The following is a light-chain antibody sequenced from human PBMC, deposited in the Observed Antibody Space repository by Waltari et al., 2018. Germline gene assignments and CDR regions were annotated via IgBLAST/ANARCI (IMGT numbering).Light chain of an antibody. J-gene: IGKJ1*01. CDR2: DAS. V-gene: IGKV3-20*01. Sequence: EIMLTQSPGTLSLSPGERATLSCRASQSISRYLAWYQHKPGQAPRLRIYDASSRATGIPDRFRGSGSWTDFSLTISRLEPEDFAVYYCQKYGSLPATFGQGTKVEIK. CDR3: QKYGSLPAT. CDR1: QSISRY.